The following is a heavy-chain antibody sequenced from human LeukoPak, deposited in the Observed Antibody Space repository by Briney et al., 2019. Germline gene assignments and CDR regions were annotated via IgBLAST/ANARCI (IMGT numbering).Heavy chain of an antibody. D-gene: IGHD3-22*01. V-gene: IGHV3-7*01. Sequence: GGSLRLSCAASGFTFSSYAMSWVRQAPGEGLEWVASIKGGGSEKYYVDSVKGRFTISRDNAQNSLYLQMNSLRAEDTAVYYCARDRGWRSSGYYLYYFDFWGQGTLVTVSS. CDR2: IKGGGSEK. J-gene: IGHJ4*02. CDR1: GFTFSSYA. CDR3: ARDRGWRSSGYYLYYFDF.